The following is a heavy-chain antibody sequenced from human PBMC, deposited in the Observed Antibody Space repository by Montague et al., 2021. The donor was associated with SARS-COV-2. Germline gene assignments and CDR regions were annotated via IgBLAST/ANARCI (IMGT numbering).Heavy chain of an antibody. CDR3: AKDRRYYDFWSGYLGRPTRHYYYYGMDV. CDR2: ISYDGSNK. CDR1: GFTFSSYG. J-gene: IGHJ6*02. V-gene: IGHV3-30*18. Sequence: SLRLSCAASGFTFSSYGMHWVRQAPGKGLEWVAVISYDGSNKYYADSVKGRFTISRDNSKNTLYLQMNSLRAEDTAAYYCAKDRRYYDFWSGYLGRPTRHYYYYGMDVWGQGTTVTVSS. D-gene: IGHD3-3*01.